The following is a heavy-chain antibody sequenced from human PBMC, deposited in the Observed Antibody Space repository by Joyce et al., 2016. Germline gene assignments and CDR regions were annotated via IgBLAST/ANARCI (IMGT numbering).Heavy chain of an antibody. Sequence: QVQLVQSGAEVKKPGASVKVSCKVSGYTFSSYDINWVRQATGQGLEWMRWMNPKSGDTGYAQKFQGRVTMTSITSINTAYMELSSLTSEDTAVYYCAGGGYCSGGSCDKDAFDIWGQGTMVTVSS. V-gene: IGHV1-8*01. D-gene: IGHD2-15*01. CDR1: GYTFSSYD. CDR2: MNPKSGDT. CDR3: AGGGYCSGGSCDKDAFDI. J-gene: IGHJ3*02.